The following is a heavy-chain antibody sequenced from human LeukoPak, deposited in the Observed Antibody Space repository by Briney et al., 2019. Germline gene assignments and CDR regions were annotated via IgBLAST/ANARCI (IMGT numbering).Heavy chain of an antibody. J-gene: IGHJ4*02. CDR3: ARHQSYGSGTYYAPFDN. CDR1: GYSISSGYY. V-gene: IGHV4-38-2*01. CDR2: IYYSGST. Sequence: PSETLSLTCAVSGYSISSGYYWGWIRQPPGKGLEWIGSIYYSGSTEYNLSLKSRVTISVDTSRNQFSLKLSSVTAADTAVYYCARHQSYGSGTYYAPFDNWGQGILVTVSS. D-gene: IGHD3-10*01.